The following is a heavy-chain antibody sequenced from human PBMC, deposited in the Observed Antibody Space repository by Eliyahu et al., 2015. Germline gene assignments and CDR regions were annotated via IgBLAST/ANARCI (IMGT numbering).Heavy chain of an antibody. CDR3: ARGDYGDRLYYFDY. J-gene: IGHJ4*02. CDR1: GXXFXXYS. CDR2: ISSSSSYI. D-gene: IGHD4-17*01. V-gene: IGHV3-21*01. Sequence: EVQLVESGGGLVKPGGXLXLSCAASGXXFXXYSMNXVRQAPGKGLXWVSSISSSSSYIYYADSVKGRFTISRDNAKNSLYLQMNSLRAEDTAVYYCARGDYGDRLYYFDYWGQGTLVTVSS.